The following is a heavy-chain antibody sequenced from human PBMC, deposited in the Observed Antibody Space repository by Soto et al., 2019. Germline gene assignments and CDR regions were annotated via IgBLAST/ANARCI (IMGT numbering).Heavy chain of an antibody. CDR2: IYYSGST. CDR1: GGSISSSSYY. CDR3: ARNPSSSSVKVAY. J-gene: IGHJ4*02. V-gene: IGHV4-39*01. D-gene: IGHD6-6*01. Sequence: SETLSLTCTVSGGSISSSSYYWGWIRQPPGKGLEWIGSIYYSGSTYYNPSLKSRVTISVDTSKNQFSLKLSSVTAADTAVYYCARNPSSSSVKVAYWGQGTLVTVSS.